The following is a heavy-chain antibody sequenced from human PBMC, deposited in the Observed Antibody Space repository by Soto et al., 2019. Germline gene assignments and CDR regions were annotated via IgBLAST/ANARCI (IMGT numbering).Heavy chain of an antibody. V-gene: IGHV4-59*08. CDR2: IYYTGST. Sequence: QVQLQESGPGLVKPSETLYLTCNVSGGSISSHYWSWIRQPPGKGLEWIGYIYYTGSTNYNPSLKSRVSISVDKSNNQFSLRLRSVTAADTAVYYCARTDNYFFYMDVWGKGTTVTVSS. CDR3: ARTDNYFFYMDV. J-gene: IGHJ6*03. CDR1: GGSISSHY.